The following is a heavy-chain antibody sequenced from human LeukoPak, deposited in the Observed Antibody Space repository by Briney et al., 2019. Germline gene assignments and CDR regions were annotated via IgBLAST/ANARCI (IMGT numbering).Heavy chain of an antibody. CDR3: ARGEIQLWGYYFDY. CDR2: IKHAGSEK. Sequence: GGSLRLSCAASGFTFSSYWMSWVRQAPGKGLEWVANIKHAGSEKYYVDSVKGRFTISRDNAKNSLYLQMNSLRAEDTAVYYCARGEIQLWGYYFDYWGQGTLVTVSS. CDR1: GFTFSSYW. D-gene: IGHD5-18*01. V-gene: IGHV3-7*03. J-gene: IGHJ4*02.